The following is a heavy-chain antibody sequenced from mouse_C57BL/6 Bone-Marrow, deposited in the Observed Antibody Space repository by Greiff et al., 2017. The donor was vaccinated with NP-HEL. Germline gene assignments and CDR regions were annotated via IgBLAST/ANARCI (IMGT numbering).Heavy chain of an antibody. V-gene: IGHV5-4*01. D-gene: IGHD4-1*01. Sequence: EVQLVESGGGLVKPGGSLKLSCAASGFTFSSYAMSWVRQTPEKRLEWVATISDGGSYTYYPDNVKGRFTISRDNATNNLYLQMSHLKSEDTAMYYCARDPSWDGFDYGGQGTTLTVSS. CDR3: ARDPSWDGFDY. CDR1: GFTFSSYA. J-gene: IGHJ2*01. CDR2: ISDGGSYT.